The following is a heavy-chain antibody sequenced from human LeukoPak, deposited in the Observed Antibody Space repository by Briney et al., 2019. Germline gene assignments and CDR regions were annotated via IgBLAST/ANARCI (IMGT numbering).Heavy chain of an antibody. D-gene: IGHD3-22*01. V-gene: IGHV3-23*01. Sequence: GGSLRLSCAASGFTFSSYAMSWVRQAPGKGLEWVSAISGSGGSTYYADAVKGRFTISRDNSNNNTMYLQMNSLRAEDTAVYYCARVRLNYDSRGLRYYFDYWGQGTLVTVSS. CDR1: GFTFSSYA. CDR3: ARVRLNYDSRGLRYYFDY. CDR2: ISGSGGST. J-gene: IGHJ4*02.